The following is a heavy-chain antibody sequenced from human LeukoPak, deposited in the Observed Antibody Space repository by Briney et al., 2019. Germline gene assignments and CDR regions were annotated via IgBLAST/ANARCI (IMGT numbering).Heavy chain of an antibody. CDR1: GFTFSVYN. Sequence: PGGSLRLSCAVSGFTFSVYNMNWVRQAPGKGLEWVSSITTGSAYIYYGDSVKGRFTISRDNANNSLYRTMNGLRAEDTAVYYCARDRSWTSQPLNWFGSVAGQKNDAFDIWGQGAVVTVSS. CDR3: ARDRSWTSQPLNWFGSVAGQKNDAFDI. CDR2: ITTGSAYI. D-gene: IGHD6-19*01. J-gene: IGHJ3*02. V-gene: IGHV3-21*01.